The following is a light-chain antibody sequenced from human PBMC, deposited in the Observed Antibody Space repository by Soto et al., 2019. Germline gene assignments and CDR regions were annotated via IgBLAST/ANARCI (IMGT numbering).Light chain of an antibody. Sequence: EIVLTQSPGTLYLSPGERATLSCRASQSVSSDYLAWYQQKPGQAPRLHIYGASARATGIPDRLTGSGSGTDFTLPISRLEPEEFAVYYCQQYGSSPRTFGQGTKVAIK. CDR1: QSVSSDY. J-gene: IGKJ1*01. CDR2: GAS. CDR3: QQYGSSPRT. V-gene: IGKV3-20*01.